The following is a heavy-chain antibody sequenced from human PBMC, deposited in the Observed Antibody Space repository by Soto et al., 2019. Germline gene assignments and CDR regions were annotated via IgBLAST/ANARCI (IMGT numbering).Heavy chain of an antibody. CDR3: ARRPRAVAGMDNWFDP. D-gene: IGHD6-19*01. J-gene: IGHJ5*02. Sequence: QLQLQESGPGLVKPSETLSLTCTVSGGSISSSSITYYWGWIRQPPGKGPEWIGGIHSSGSAYYNPSLKSRVTVSIDVSENEFSLKLSSVTAADTAVYYCARRPRAVAGMDNWFDPWGQGILVTVSS. CDR1: GGSISSSSITYY. V-gene: IGHV4-39*01. CDR2: IHSSGSA.